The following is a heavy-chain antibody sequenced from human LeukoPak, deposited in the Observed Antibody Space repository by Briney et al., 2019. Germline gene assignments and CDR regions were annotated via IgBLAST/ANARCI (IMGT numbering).Heavy chain of an antibody. CDR1: RFTFSKYA. Sequence: GGSLRLSCAASRFTFSKYAMNWVRQAPGKGLEWVSAISASGGSTYYTDSVKGRFTISRDNSKNTLYLQMNSLRGEDTALYYCAKGGLNYYMDVWGRGTTVTVSS. J-gene: IGHJ6*03. V-gene: IGHV3-23*01. CDR3: AKGGLNYYMDV. D-gene: IGHD2-21*01. CDR2: ISASGGST.